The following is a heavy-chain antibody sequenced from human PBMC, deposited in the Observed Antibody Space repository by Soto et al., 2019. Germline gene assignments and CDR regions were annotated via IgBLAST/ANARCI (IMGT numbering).Heavy chain of an antibody. V-gene: IGHV3-23*01. D-gene: IGHD3-3*01. J-gene: IGHJ4*02. CDR1: GFTFSSYE. Sequence: GGSLRLSCAASGFTFSSYEMNWVRQAPGKGLEWVSTISGSDGKTFYADSVKGRFSISRDTSQSTLYLQMNSLRADDTAMYYCSRWSYLDYWGQGTRGT. CDR2: ISGSDGKT. CDR3: SRWSYLDY.